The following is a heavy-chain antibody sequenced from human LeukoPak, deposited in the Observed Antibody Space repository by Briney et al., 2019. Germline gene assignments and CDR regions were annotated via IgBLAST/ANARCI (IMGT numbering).Heavy chain of an antibody. Sequence: SETLSLTCTVSGGSISSSSYYWGWIRQPPGKGLEWIGSIYYSGSTNYNPSLKSRVTMSVDTSKNQFSLKLSSVTAADTAVYYCASRKLGNDYWGQGTLVTVSS. CDR3: ASRKLGNDY. D-gene: IGHD7-27*01. J-gene: IGHJ4*02. V-gene: IGHV4-39*07. CDR2: IYYSGST. CDR1: GGSISSSSYY.